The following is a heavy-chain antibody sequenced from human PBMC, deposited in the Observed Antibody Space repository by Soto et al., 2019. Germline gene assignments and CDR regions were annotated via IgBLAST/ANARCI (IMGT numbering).Heavy chain of an antibody. V-gene: IGHV1-69*12. J-gene: IGHJ5*02. CDR2: IIPIFGTA. CDR3: ARVSSLLPALYSSGWYSENWFDP. CDR1: GGTFSSYA. Sequence: QVQLVQSGAEVKKPGSSVKVSCKASGGTFSSYAISWVRQAPGQGLEWMGGIIPIFGTANYAQRFQGRVTITADESTSTXXMXRXXLRSEDTAVYYCARVSSLLPALYSSGWYSENWFDPWGQGTLVTVSS. D-gene: IGHD6-19*01.